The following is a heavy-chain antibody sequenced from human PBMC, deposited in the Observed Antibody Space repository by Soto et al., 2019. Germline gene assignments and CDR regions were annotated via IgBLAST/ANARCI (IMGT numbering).Heavy chain of an antibody. J-gene: IGHJ3*02. Sequence: LRLSCAASGFTFSSYGMHWVRQAPGKGLEWVAVIWYDGSNKYYADSVKGRFTISRDNSKNTLYLQMNSLRAEDTAVYYCARSEKEYSSGPHAFDIWGQGTMVTVS. CDR2: IWYDGSNK. V-gene: IGHV3-33*01. CDR3: ARSEKEYSSGPHAFDI. CDR1: GFTFSSYG. D-gene: IGHD6-19*01.